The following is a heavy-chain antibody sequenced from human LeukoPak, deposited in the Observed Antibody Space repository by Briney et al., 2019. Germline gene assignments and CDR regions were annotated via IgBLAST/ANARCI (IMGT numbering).Heavy chain of an antibody. CDR2: IYKTGHA. Sequence: SETLSPTCTVSGGSFTGISNYWNWLRQPPGKELEWIGKIYKTGHADYNPSLKSRVTLSADTTNNQFSLRLTSATAADTAVYYCARGLHYVDVWGKGITVSVSS. V-gene: IGHV4-39*02. CDR3: ARGLHYVDV. D-gene: IGHD2-15*01. CDR1: GGSFTGISNY. J-gene: IGHJ6*03.